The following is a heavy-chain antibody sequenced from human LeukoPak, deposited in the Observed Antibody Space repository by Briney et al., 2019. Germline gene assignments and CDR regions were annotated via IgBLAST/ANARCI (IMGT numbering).Heavy chain of an antibody. J-gene: IGHJ4*02. V-gene: IGHV3-48*02. D-gene: IGHD2-2*01. CDR1: GFTFSRYS. Sequence: GGSLRLSCAASGFTFSRYSMNWVRQAPGKGLDWVSYISSSSSTIDYADSVKGRFSISRDNAKNSLYLQMKSLRDEDTAVYYCARDRYCSSASCYGGDYWGQGTLVTVSS. CDR2: ISSSSSTI. CDR3: ARDRYCSSASCYGGDY.